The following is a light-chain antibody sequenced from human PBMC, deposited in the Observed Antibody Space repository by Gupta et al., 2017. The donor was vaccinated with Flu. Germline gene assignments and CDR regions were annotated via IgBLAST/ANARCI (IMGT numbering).Light chain of an antibody. J-gene: IGLJ3*02. CDR2: EVT. CDR1: SSDIGGYNY. Sequence: QSALTQPASVSGSPGQSITISCTGTSSDIGGYNYVSWYQQHPGKAPKLMIYEVTKRPSGVTNRFSGSKSGNTASLTISGRKAEDEDDYFYGSDTSSSTWVFGGGTKLTVL. CDR3: GSDTSSSTWV. V-gene: IGLV2-14*01.